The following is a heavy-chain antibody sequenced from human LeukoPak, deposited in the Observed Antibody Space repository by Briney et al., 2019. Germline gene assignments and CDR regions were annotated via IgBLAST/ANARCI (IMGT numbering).Heavy chain of an antibody. CDR2: INPHSGGT. CDR3: AREGVIGDGYNFFDY. D-gene: IGHD5-24*01. J-gene: IGHJ4*02. V-gene: IGHV1-2*02. CDR1: GYTFIGYY. Sequence: ASVKVSCKASGYTFIGYYMHWVRQAPGQGLEWMGWINPHSGGTNSEQNFQGRVTMSRDTSISTVHMELSRLRSDDTALYYCAREGVIGDGYNFFDYWGQGTLVTVSS.